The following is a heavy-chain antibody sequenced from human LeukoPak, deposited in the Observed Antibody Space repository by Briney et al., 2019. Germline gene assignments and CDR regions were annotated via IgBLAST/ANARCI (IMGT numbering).Heavy chain of an antibody. CDR2: IRFDGSNK. CDR1: GFTFSSYG. Sequence: SGGSLRLSCVASGFTFSSYGMHWVRQAPGKGLEWVTFIRFDGSNKYYADSVKGRLTISRDNSKNTPYLQMNSLRAEDTAVYYCAKVGLPYYFYYMDVWGKGTTVTVSS. V-gene: IGHV3-30*02. D-gene: IGHD2/OR15-2a*01. J-gene: IGHJ6*03. CDR3: AKVGLPYYFYYMDV.